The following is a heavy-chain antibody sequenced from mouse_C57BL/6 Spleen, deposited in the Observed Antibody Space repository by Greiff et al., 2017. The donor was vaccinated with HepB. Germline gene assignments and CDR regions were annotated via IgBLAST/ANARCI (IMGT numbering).Heavy chain of an antibody. CDR1: GYTFTDYE. D-gene: IGHD1-1*01. J-gene: IGHJ3*01. Sequence: VQLQQSGAELVRPGASVTLSCKASGYTFTDYEMHWVKQTPVHGLEWIGAIDPETGGTAYNQKFKGKAILTAEKSSSTAYMELRSLTSEDSAVYYCTLLPPFAYWGQGTLVTVSA. V-gene: IGHV1-15*01. CDR3: TLLPPFAY. CDR2: IDPETGGT.